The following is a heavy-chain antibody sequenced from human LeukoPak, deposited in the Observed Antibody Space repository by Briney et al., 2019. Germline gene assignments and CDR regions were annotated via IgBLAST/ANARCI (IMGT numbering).Heavy chain of an antibody. J-gene: IGHJ3*02. D-gene: IGHD2-2*02. Sequence: SETLSLTCAVYGGSFSGYYWRWIRQPPGKGLEWIGEINHSGSTNYSPSLKSRVTISVDTSKNQFSLKLSSVTAADTAVYYCARRGRGYCSSTSCYRAGAFDIWGQGTVVTVSS. V-gene: IGHV4-34*01. CDR1: GGSFSGYY. CDR2: INHSGST. CDR3: ARRGRGYCSSTSCYRAGAFDI.